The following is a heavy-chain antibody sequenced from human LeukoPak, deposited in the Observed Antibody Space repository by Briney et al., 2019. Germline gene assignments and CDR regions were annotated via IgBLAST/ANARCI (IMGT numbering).Heavy chain of an antibody. D-gene: IGHD3-9*01. V-gene: IGHV3-30*18. CDR3: TKVTGFVWLFPFDS. CDR1: GFTFSSYG. J-gene: IGHJ4*02. CDR2: ISYDGTNK. Sequence: GGSLRLSCAASGFTFSSYGMHWVRQAPGKGLEWVAVISYDGTNKYYADSVKGRFTISRDNSKNTLYLQMNSLRPEDTVVYYCTKVTGFVWLFPFDSWGQGTLVTVSS.